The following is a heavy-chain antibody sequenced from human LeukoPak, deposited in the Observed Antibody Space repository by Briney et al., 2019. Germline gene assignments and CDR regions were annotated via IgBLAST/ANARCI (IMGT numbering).Heavy chain of an antibody. CDR1: GGSISSGSYY. D-gene: IGHD3-3*01. Sequence: SQTLSLTCTVSGGSISSGSYYWSWIRQPAGKGLEWVGRIYTSGSTNYNPSLKSRVTISVDTSKNQFSLKLSSVTAADTAVYYCARGYDFWSGYLDYWGQGTLVTVSS. V-gene: IGHV4-61*02. J-gene: IGHJ4*02. CDR3: ARGYDFWSGYLDY. CDR2: IYTSGST.